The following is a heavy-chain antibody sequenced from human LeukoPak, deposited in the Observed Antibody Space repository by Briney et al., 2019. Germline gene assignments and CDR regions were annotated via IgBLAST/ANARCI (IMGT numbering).Heavy chain of an antibody. D-gene: IGHD3-16*01. CDR2: IWYDGSNK. V-gene: IGHV3-33*01. CDR1: GFTFSSYG. CDR3: ARGPPYDYVWVDC. J-gene: IGHJ4*02. Sequence: PGGSLRLSCAASGFTFSSYGMHWVRQAPGKGLEWVAVIWYDGSNKYYADSVKGRFTISRDNSKNTLCLQMNSLRAEDTAVYYCARGPPYDYVWVDCWGQGTLVTVSS.